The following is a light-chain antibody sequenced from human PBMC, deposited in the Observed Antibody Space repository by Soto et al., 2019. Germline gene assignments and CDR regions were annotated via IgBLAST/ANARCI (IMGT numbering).Light chain of an antibody. CDR2: GAS. CDR3: QQRSSWPPT. J-gene: IGKJ1*01. CDR1: QSVSNNY. V-gene: IGKV3D-20*02. Sequence: EIVLTQSPGTLSLSPGERATLSCRASQSVSNNYLAWYQQKPGQAPRLLIYGASNRATGIPDRFSGSGSGTDFTLTISRLEPEDFAVYYCQQRSSWPPTFGQGTKVEIK.